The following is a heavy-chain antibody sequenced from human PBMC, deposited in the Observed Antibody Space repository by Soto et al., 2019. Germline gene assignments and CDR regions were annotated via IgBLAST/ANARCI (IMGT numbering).Heavy chain of an antibody. V-gene: IGHV3-48*02. Sequence: DVQLVESGGGLAQPGGSLRLSCAASGFTFSGYSMNWVRQAPGKGLEWVAYISSRSTSIYYADSVKGRFTISRDDAKNSLFLQMNSLRNEDTAVYYCARDLYSRYFEPRALDGWGQGTSVTVSS. J-gene: IGHJ6*02. CDR3: ARDLYSRYFEPRALDG. CDR2: ISSRSTSI. CDR1: GFTFSGYS. D-gene: IGHD3-9*01.